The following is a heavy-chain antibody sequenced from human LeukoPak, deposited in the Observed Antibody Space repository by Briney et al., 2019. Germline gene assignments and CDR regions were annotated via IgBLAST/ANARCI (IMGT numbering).Heavy chain of an antibody. CDR1: GFTFSSYW. CDR3: ARGYYPDF. Sequence: GGSLRLSCAASGFTFSSYWMHWVRQVPEKRLVWVSRINSDGSSINHADSVKGRFTISRDNAKNTLYLQMDSLRAEDTAVYYCARGYYPDFWGQGTLVIVSS. D-gene: IGHD3-10*01. J-gene: IGHJ4*02. V-gene: IGHV3-74*01. CDR2: INSDGSSI.